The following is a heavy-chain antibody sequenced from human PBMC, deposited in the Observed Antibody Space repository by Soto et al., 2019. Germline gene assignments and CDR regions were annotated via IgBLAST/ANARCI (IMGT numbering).Heavy chain of an antibody. Sequence: QVQLVESGGGVVQPGRSLRLSCAASGFTFSSYGMHWVRQAPGKGLEWVAVISYDGSNKYYADSVKGRFTISRDNSKNTLYLQMNSLRAEDTAVYYCAKAGAKTLYSSFDYWGQGTLVTVSS. CDR2: ISYDGSNK. D-gene: IGHD5-18*01. CDR1: GFTFSSYG. CDR3: AKAGAKTLYSSFDY. J-gene: IGHJ4*02. V-gene: IGHV3-30*18.